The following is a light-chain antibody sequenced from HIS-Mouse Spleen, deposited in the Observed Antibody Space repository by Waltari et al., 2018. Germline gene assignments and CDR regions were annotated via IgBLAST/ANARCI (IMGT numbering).Light chain of an antibody. Sequence: SYELTQPPSVSVSPGQTARITCPGDALPKQYAYWYQQKPGQAPVLVIYKDSGRPSGIPERFSGSSSGTTVTLTISGVQAEDEADYYCQSADSSGTNWVFGGGTKLTVL. CDR3: QSADSSGTNWV. CDR1: ALPKQY. V-gene: IGLV3-25*03. CDR2: KDS. J-gene: IGLJ3*02.